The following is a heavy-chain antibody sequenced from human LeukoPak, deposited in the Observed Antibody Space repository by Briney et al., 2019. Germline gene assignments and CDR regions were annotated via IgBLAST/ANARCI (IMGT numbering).Heavy chain of an antibody. V-gene: IGHV1-2*06. D-gene: IGHD2-21*01. J-gene: IGHJ6*03. CDR3: ANQGASILWSKWPGGDYYYMDV. CDR1: GYTFTGYY. CDR2: INPNSCGT. Sequence: ASVKVSCKASGYTFTGYYMHWVRQAPGQGLEWMGRINPNSCGTNYAQKFQGRVTMTRDTSIRTAYMELSRLRSDDTAVYYCANQGASILWSKWPGGDYYYMDVWGKGTTVTVSS.